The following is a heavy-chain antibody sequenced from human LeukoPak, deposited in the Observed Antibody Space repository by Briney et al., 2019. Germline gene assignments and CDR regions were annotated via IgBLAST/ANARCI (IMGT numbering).Heavy chain of an antibody. CDR1: GGSFSDYY. J-gene: IGHJ6*03. D-gene: IGHD3-10*01. V-gene: IGHV4-34*01. CDR2: INHIGST. Sequence: SETLSLTCAVYGGSFSDYYWSWIRQPPGKGLEWIGEINHIGSTNYNPSLKSRVTISEDTSKNQFSLKLSSVTAADTAVYYCARLRISMVRGVIITGNYYYMDVWGKGTTVTISS. CDR3: ARLRISMVRGVIITGNYYYMDV.